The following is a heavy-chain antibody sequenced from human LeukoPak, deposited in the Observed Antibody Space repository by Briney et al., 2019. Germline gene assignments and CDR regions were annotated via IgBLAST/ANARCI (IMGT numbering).Heavy chain of an antibody. CDR1: GGSISSSSYY. D-gene: IGHD3-22*01. V-gene: IGHV4-39*07. Sequence: SETLSLTCTVSGGSISSSSYYWGWIRQPPGKGLEWIGSIYYSGSTYYNPSLKSRVTISVDTSKNQFSLKLSSVTAADTAVYYCASQAYDSSRYYYSYYYYMDVWGKGTTVTVSS. J-gene: IGHJ6*03. CDR2: IYYSGST. CDR3: ASQAYDSSRYYYSYYYYMDV.